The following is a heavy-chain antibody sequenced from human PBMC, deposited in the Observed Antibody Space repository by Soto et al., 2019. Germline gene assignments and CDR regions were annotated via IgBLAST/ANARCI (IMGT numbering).Heavy chain of an antibody. CDR3: ARGNHRWLQLWYFDL. Sequence: QVQLVQSGAEVKKPGSSVKVSCKASGGTFSNYPISWVRQAPGQGLEWMGGIIPIFGTVNYAQKFQGRVKSTAAESTSTAYMELSSLRSEDTAVYYCARGNHRWLQLWYFDLWGRGTLVTVSS. CDR2: IIPIFGTV. CDR1: GGTFSNYP. D-gene: IGHD5-12*01. J-gene: IGHJ2*01. V-gene: IGHV1-69*12.